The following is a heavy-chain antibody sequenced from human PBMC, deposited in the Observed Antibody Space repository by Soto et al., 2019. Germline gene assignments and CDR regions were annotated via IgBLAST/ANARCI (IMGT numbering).Heavy chain of an antibody. CDR2: IDPSNSNS. J-gene: IGHJ6*04. Sequence: GESMKISSKGTGYSSTSYWISWVRQMPGKGLEWMGRIDPSNSNSNCSTPFQGHITISTDQSISTAYLQWSSLKASDTAMYYCVRGRYYYDSSGPYYYHGMDVWAKGTTVTVYS. D-gene: IGHD3-22*01. CDR3: VRGRYYYDSSGPYYYHGMDV. V-gene: IGHV5-10-1*01. CDR1: GYSSTSYW.